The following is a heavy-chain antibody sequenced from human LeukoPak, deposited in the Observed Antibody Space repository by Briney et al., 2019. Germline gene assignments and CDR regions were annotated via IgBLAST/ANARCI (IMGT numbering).Heavy chain of an antibody. J-gene: IGHJ6*02. CDR2: ISGSGDST. CDR3: ARGHYGMDA. CDR1: GFTFSSFG. V-gene: IGHV3-23*01. Sequence: GGSLRLSCAASGFTFSSFGMSWVRQAPGKGLEWVSAISGSGDSTNYADSVKGRFTISRDNAKNSVYLQMNSLRAEDTAVYYCARGHYGMDAWGQGTTVTVSS.